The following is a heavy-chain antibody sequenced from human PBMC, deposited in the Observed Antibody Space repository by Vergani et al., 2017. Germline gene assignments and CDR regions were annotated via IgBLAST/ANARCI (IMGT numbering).Heavy chain of an antibody. CDR3: AREVTGATAPRDYDMDV. Sequence: QVQLQESGPGLVKPSETLSLPCTVSGGYISSYYWSWIRQPAGKGLEWNGRIYTRGSTNYKPSLKSRVTMSVDTSKNQVSLKLSSVTAADTAVYYCAREVTGATAPRDYDMDVWGKGP. CDR2: IYTRGST. J-gene: IGHJ6*03. CDR1: GGYISSYY. D-gene: IGHD1-7*01. V-gene: IGHV4-4*07.